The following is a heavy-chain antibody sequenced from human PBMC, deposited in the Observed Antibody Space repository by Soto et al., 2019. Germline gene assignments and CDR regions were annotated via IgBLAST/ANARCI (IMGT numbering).Heavy chain of an antibody. CDR1: GFSFSTYA. CDR2: ISASGATT. Sequence: EVQLLESGGNLVQPGGSLRLSCAASGFSFSTYALTWVRQVPGKGLEWVSGISASGATTSYADSVKGRFTISRDNSKNTVFLHMTSLRAEDTALYYCAKWTDTVVEAALAGGAFDIWGQGTTVTVSS. J-gene: IGHJ3*02. CDR3: AKWTDTVVEAALAGGAFDI. D-gene: IGHD2-2*01. V-gene: IGHV3-23*01.